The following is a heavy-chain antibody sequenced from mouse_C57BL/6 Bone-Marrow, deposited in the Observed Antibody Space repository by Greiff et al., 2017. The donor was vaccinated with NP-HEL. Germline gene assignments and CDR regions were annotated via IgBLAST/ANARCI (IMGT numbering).Heavy chain of an antibody. CDR1: GYTFTSYT. J-gene: IGHJ2*01. Sequence: VQLQQSGAELARPGASVKMSCKASGYTFTSYTMHWVKQRPGQGLEWIGYINPSSGYTKYNQKFKDKATLTADKSSSTAYMQLSSLTSEDSAVYYCARSGLLSYFDYRGQGTALTVSS. V-gene: IGHV1-4*01. CDR3: ARSGLLSYFDY. CDR2: INPSSGYT. D-gene: IGHD1-1*01.